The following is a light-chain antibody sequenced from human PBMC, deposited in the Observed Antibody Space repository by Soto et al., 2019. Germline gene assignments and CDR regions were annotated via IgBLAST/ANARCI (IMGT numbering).Light chain of an antibody. CDR2: GAS. CDR1: QSVGSRY. J-gene: IGKJ1*01. Sequence: EIVLRQSPSTLSLSPGERATLSCRASQSVGSRYQAWYQQKPGQAPRLLIYGASSRATGIPDRFNGSGSGTDFTLTISRLEPEDFAVYYCQQYGNSPTFGQGTKVEIK. V-gene: IGKV3-20*01. CDR3: QQYGNSPT.